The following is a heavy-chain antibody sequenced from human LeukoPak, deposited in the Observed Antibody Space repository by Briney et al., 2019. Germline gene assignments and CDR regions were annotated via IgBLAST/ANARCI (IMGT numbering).Heavy chain of an antibody. J-gene: IGHJ3*02. D-gene: IGHD2-15*01. Sequence: GGSLRLPCAASGFTSSSYAMHWVRQAPGKGLEWVAVISYDGSNKYYADSVKGRFTISRDNSKNTLYLQMNSLRAEDTAVYYCARDGAVVEYAFDIWGQGTMVTVSS. V-gene: IGHV3-30*04. CDR3: ARDGAVVEYAFDI. CDR1: GFTSSSYA. CDR2: ISYDGSNK.